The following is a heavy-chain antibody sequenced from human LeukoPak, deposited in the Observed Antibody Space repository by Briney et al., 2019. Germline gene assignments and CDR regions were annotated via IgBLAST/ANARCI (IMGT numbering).Heavy chain of an antibody. J-gene: IGHJ4*02. V-gene: IGHV4-39*07. D-gene: IGHD3-10*01. CDR2: IYYSGST. CDR1: GGSISSTSYY. Sequence: PSETLSLTCIVSGGSISSTSYYWGWIRQPPGKGLEWIGSIYYSGSTNYNPSLKSRVTISVDTYKNQFSLKLSSVTAADTAVYYCARGLAGFGLWFGESEYYFDYWGQGTLVTVSS. CDR3: ARGLAGFGLWFGESEYYFDY.